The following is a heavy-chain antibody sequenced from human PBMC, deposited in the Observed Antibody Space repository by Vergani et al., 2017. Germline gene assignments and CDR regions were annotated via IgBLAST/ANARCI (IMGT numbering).Heavy chain of an antibody. CDR3: AGSDLADGEYGDDLGGYFDY. Sequence: QVQLQESGPGLVKPSQTLSLTCTVSGGSISSGGYYWSWIRQHPGKGLEWIGYIYYSGSTYYNPSLKSRVTISVDTSKNQFSLKLSSVTAADTAVYYCAGSDLADGEYGDDLGGYFDYWGQGTLVTVSS. J-gene: IGHJ4*02. CDR1: GGSISSGGYY. CDR2: IYYSGST. V-gene: IGHV4-31*03. D-gene: IGHD4-17*01.